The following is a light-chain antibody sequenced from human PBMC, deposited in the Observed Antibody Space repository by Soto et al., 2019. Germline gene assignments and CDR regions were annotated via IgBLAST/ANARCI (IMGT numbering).Light chain of an antibody. V-gene: IGKV1-33*01. CDR1: QEISNY. J-gene: IGKJ1*01. CDR3: QQYDHLPRT. CDR2: DAS. Sequence: DIQMIQSPSSLSASVGDRVTITRQASQEISNYLNWYQQKPGKAPKLLIYDASTLERGVPSRFSARGSGTDFTFTISSLQPEDFATYYCQQYDHLPRTFGRGTKVEIK.